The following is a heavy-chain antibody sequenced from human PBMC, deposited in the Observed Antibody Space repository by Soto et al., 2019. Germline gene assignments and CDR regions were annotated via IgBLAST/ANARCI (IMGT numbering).Heavy chain of an antibody. CDR1: GFTFDSYG. V-gene: IGHV3-30*18. D-gene: IGHD3-3*01. CDR3: AKSLDGVPVQKFDP. J-gene: IGHJ5*02. CDR2: IAYDGSSK. Sequence: QVQLVESGGGVVQPGRSLRLSCTASGFTFDSYGMHWVRQAPGKGLEWVAVIAYDGSSKYYADSVKGRFTISRDNSNNTLYLQMSSLRVEDTAVYYSAKSLDGVPVQKFDPWGQGTLVTVSS.